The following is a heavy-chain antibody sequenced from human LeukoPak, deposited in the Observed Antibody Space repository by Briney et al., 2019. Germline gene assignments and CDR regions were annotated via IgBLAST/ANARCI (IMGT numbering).Heavy chain of an antibody. V-gene: IGHV3-66*01. CDR1: GFTVSSNY. Sequence: PGGSLRLSCAASGFTVSSNYMSWVRQAPGKGLEWVSAIYSGGSTYYADSVKGRFTISRDNSKNTLYLQMNSLRAEDTAVYYCARDVKSGDHFDYWGQGTLVTVSS. J-gene: IGHJ4*02. CDR2: IYSGGST. D-gene: IGHD7-27*01. CDR3: ARDVKSGDHFDY.